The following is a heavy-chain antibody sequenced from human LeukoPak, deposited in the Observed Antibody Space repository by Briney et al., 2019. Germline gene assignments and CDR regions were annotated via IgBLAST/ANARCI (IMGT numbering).Heavy chain of an antibody. CDR1: GYTFTGYY. J-gene: IGHJ4*01. D-gene: IGHD3-10*01. CDR2: INPNSGGT. CDR3: ARVRGAGSYFFRGDTYYFDL. Sequence: ASVKVSCKASGYTFTGYYMHWVRQAPGQGLEWMGWINPNSGGTNYAQKFQGRVTMTRDTSISTAYMELSRLRSDDTAVYYRARVRGAGSYFFRGDTYYFDLWGHGTLVTVSS. V-gene: IGHV1-2*02.